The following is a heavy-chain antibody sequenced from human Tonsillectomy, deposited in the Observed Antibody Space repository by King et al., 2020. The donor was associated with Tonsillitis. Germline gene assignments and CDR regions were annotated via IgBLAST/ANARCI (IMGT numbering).Heavy chain of an antibody. V-gene: IGHV3-73*01. CDR3: TRASSSSSSFDY. CDR2: IRSKANSYAT. D-gene: IGHD6-6*01. CDR1: GFTFSGSA. J-gene: IGHJ4*02. Sequence: EQLVESGGGLVQPGGSLKLSCAASGFTFSGSAMHWVRQASGKGLEWVGRIRSKANSYATAYAASVKGRFTISRDDSKNTAYLQMNSLKTEDTAVYYCTRASSSSSSFDYWGQGTLVTVSS.